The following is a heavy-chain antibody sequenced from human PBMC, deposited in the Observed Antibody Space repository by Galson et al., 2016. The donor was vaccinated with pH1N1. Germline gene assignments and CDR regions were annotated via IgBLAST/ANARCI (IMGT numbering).Heavy chain of an antibody. CDR1: GYSVTRYY. CDR3: ARRYYFDY. Sequence: SVKVSCKASGYSVTRYYMHWVRQAPGQGLEWMGIIDPSDGTTTYSQKFRGRITMTRDTPTDSVYMELSSLTSDDTAVYYRARRYYFDYWGQGTLITVSS. J-gene: IGHJ4*02. CDR2: IDPSDGTT. V-gene: IGHV1-46*01.